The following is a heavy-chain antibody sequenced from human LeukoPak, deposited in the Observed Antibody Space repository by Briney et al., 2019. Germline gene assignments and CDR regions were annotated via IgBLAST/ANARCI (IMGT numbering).Heavy chain of an antibody. V-gene: IGHV3-53*01. CDR3: SRGPFANWGWVAEDGFDV. CDR2: LYSGAHI. Sequence: GGSLRLSCAVSGFTVSSNYMSWVRQAPGKGLEWVSSLYSGAHIYYADSVKGRFTISRDNAKNTLYLQMNSLRAEDTALYYCSRGPFANWGWVAEDGFDVWGQGTKVTVSS. D-gene: IGHD7-27*01. CDR1: GFTVSSNY. J-gene: IGHJ3*01.